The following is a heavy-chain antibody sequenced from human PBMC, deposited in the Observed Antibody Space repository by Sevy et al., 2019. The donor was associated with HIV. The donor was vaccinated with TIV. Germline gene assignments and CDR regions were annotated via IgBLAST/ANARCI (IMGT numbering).Heavy chain of an antibody. Sequence: ASVKVSCKASGYTFTGYYMHWVRQAPGQELEWMGWINPNSGGTNYAQKFQGWVTMTRDTSISTAYMELSRLRSDDTAVYYCARDGYYYDSSGYYYGRVWGAFDIWGQGTMVTVSS. CDR3: ARDGYYYDSSGYYYGRVWGAFDI. CDR2: INPNSGGT. V-gene: IGHV1-2*04. J-gene: IGHJ3*02. D-gene: IGHD3-22*01. CDR1: GYTFTGYY.